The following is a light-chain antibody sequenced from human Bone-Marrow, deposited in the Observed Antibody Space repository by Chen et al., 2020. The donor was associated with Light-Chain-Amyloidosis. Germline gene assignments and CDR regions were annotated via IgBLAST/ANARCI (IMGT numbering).Light chain of an antibody. CDR1: NIGSTS. CDR3: QVWDRSSDRPV. CDR2: DDS. V-gene: IGLV3-21*02. Sequence: SYVLTQPSSVSVAPGQTATIACGGNNIGSTSVHWYQQTPGQAPLLVVYDDSDRPSGIPERSSGSNSGYPATLTIRRVDAGDEADYYCQVWDRSSDRPVFGGGTKLPVL. J-gene: IGLJ3*02.